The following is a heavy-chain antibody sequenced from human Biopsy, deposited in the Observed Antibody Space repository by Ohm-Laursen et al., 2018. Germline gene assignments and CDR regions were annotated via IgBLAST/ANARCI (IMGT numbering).Heavy chain of an antibody. CDR2: ISYTGYT. Sequence: GTLSLTCTVSGGSFTGHYWSWIRQPPGEGLEWIGHISYTGYTSYNASLKSRVTISVDTSRNHFSLRLSSLTAADTAVYYCAGGSNDFGGLYFPRWGQGTLVTVSS. D-gene: IGHD4-23*01. CDR1: GGSFTGHY. CDR3: AGGSNDFGGLYFPR. V-gene: IGHV4-59*11. J-gene: IGHJ4*02.